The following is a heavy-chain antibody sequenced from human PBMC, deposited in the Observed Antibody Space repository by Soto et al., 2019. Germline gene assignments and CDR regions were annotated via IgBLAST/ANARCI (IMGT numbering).Heavy chain of an antibody. J-gene: IGHJ4*02. D-gene: IGHD6-25*01. CDR1: GFTFSSYS. CDR2: ISSSSSYI. V-gene: IGHV3-21*01. CDR3: ARERLARPYYFDY. Sequence: EVQLVESGGGLVKPGGSLRLSCAASGFTFSSYSMNWVRQAPGKGLEWVSSISSSSSYIYYADSVKGRFTISRDNAKNSLYLQMNSLRAEDTAVYYCARERLARPYYFDYWGQGTLVTVSS.